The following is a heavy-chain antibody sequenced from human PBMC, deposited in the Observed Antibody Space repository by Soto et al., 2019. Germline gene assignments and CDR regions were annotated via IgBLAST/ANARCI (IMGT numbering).Heavy chain of an antibody. J-gene: IGHJ4*02. Sequence: GALRPACAASGLTFRNHVLSWVRQAPGKGLDWVSGITGSGLDTYYADSVKGRFTISRDNAKNSLYLEMNSLRAEDTAVYYCARESEDLTSNFDYWGQGTLVTVSS. V-gene: IGHV3-23*01. CDR2: ITGSGLDT. CDR1: GLTFRNHV. CDR3: ARESEDLTSNFDY.